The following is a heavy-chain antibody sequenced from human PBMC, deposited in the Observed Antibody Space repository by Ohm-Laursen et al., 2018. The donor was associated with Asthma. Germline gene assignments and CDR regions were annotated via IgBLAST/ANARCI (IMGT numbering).Heavy chain of an antibody. J-gene: IGHJ4*02. V-gene: IGHV3-21*01. CDR1: GFSFSSYS. Sequence: SLRLSCTASGFSFSSYSMNWVRQAPGKGLEWLSSIRSSSTSIFSADSVKGRFTISRDNARNSLYLQMHTLRVEDTAVYYCARDAVGAAGVHRHFDSWGQGTLVTVSS. CDR2: IRSSSTSI. CDR3: ARDAVGAAGVHRHFDS. D-gene: IGHD6-13*01.